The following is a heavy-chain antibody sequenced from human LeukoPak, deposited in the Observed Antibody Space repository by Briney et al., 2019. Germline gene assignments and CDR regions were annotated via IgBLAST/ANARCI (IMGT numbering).Heavy chain of an antibody. V-gene: IGHV4-59*12. J-gene: IGHJ4*02. D-gene: IGHD3-9*01. CDR2: IYYSGST. CDR3: AREMGAYYDILTGYYRGGYFDY. CDR1: GGSISSYY. Sequence: SETLSLTCTVSGGSISSYYWSWIRQPPGKGLEWIGYIYYSGSTNYNPSLKSRVTISVDTSKNQFFLKLSSVTAADTAVYYCAREMGAYYDILTGYYRGGYFDYWGQGTLVTVSS.